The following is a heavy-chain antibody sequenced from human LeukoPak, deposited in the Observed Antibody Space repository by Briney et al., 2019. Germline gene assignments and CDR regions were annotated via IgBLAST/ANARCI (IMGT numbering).Heavy chain of an antibody. J-gene: IGHJ4*02. CDR3: ARETDCSGGSCTLGY. CDR2: IIPILGIA. Sequence: SVKVSCKASGGTFSSYAISWVRQAPGQGLEWMGRIIPILGIAYYAQKFQGRVTITADKSTSTAYMELSSLRSEDTAVYYCARETDCSGGSCTLGYWGQGTLVTVSS. V-gene: IGHV1-69*04. CDR1: GGTFSSYA. D-gene: IGHD2-15*01.